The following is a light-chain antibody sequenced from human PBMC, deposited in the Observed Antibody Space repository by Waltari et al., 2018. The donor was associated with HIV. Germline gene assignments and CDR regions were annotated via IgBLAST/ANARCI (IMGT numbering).Light chain of an antibody. CDR3: SSYGDTNRVL. Sequence: QSALTQPPSASGPLGQSVTISSTGTSSDVGGYESVSWYQHHPDKAPKRIIYEVNKRPSGVPDRFSGSKSENTASLTVAGLQDDDEAHYYCSSYGDTNRVLFGGGTRVTVL. V-gene: IGLV2-8*01. CDR2: EVN. J-gene: IGLJ6*01. CDR1: SSDVGGYES.